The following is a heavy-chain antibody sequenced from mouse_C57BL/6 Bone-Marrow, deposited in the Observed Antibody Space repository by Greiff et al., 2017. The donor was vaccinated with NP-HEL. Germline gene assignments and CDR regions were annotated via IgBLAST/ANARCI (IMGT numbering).Heavy chain of an antibody. D-gene: IGHD3-3*01. CDR2: INPSYGGT. CDR3: AREGGTYWYFDV. CDR1: GYTFTSYW. Sequence: QVQLQQPGTELVKPGASVKLSCKASGYTFTSYWMHWVKQRPGQGLEWIGNINPSYGGTNYNEKFKSKATLTVDKSSSTAYMQLSSLTSEDSAVYYSAREGGTYWYFDVWGTGTTVTVSS. V-gene: IGHV1-53*01. J-gene: IGHJ1*03.